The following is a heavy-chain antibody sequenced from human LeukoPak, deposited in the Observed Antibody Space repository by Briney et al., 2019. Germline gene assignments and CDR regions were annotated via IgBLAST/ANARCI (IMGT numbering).Heavy chain of an antibody. CDR3: TRTYYDSSGYLFDY. Sequence: GGSLRLSCTASGXTSGFTFCDYAMSWVRQAPGKGLEWVGFIRTKAYGGTTEYAASVKGRFTISRDGSKSIAYLQMNSLKTEDTAVYYYTRTYYDSSGYLFDYWGQGTLVTVSS. D-gene: IGHD3-22*01. J-gene: IGHJ4*02. V-gene: IGHV3-49*04. CDR1: GXTSGFTFCDYA. CDR2: IRTKAYGGTT.